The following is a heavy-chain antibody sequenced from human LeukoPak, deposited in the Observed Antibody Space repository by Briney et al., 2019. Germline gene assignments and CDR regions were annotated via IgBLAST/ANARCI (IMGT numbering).Heavy chain of an antibody. Sequence: PSETLSLTCTVSGGSISSYYWSWIRHPPGKGLEWIGYIYYSESTNYNPSLKSRVTISVDTSKNQFSLKLSSVTAADTAVYYCARAVAAAGTQYFQHWGQGTLVTVSS. V-gene: IGHV4-59*01. J-gene: IGHJ1*01. CDR2: IYYSEST. CDR3: ARAVAAAGTQYFQH. CDR1: GGSISSYY. D-gene: IGHD6-13*01.